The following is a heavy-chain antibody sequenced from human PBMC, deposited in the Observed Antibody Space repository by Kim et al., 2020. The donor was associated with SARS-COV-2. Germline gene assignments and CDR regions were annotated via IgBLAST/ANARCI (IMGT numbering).Heavy chain of an antibody. CDR2: T. V-gene: IGHV3-23*01. D-gene: IGHD4-17*01. CDR3: AKGVTNSGFGY. J-gene: IGHJ4*02. Sequence: TCYADSVKGRVTMSSDRVKSTVYLPMDSLRVEDTGVYYCAKGVTNSGFGYWGQGAQVTVSS.